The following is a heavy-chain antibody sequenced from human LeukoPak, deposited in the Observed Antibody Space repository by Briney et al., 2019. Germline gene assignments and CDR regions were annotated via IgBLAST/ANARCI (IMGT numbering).Heavy chain of an antibody. V-gene: IGHV4-39*01. J-gene: IGHJ4*02. CDR1: GGSISTSPYY. Sequence: SETLSLTCYVSGGSISTSPYYWGWIRQPPRKGLEWIGDIYYSGNTYYNQSLKSRVTISVDTSKNKVSLKVTSVTAADTAIYYCARRRTYDILTGYPQYYFDYWGQGALVTVSS. D-gene: IGHD3-9*01. CDR3: ARRRTYDILTGYPQYYFDY. CDR2: IYYSGNT.